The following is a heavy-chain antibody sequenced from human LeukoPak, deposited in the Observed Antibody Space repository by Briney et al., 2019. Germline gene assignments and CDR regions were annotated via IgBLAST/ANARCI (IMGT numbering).Heavy chain of an antibody. CDR2: IGASGVNT. V-gene: IGHV3-23*01. CDR1: SFTFSNAW. Sequence: PGGSLRLSCAASSFTFSNAWMNWVRQAPGKGLEWVSAIGASGVNTYYADSVKGRFTISRDNSNNMLYLQMNSLRAEDTAVYYCAKDRIKGGYNGNWGQGTLVTVSS. D-gene: IGHD5-24*01. CDR3: AKDRIKGGYNGN. J-gene: IGHJ4*02.